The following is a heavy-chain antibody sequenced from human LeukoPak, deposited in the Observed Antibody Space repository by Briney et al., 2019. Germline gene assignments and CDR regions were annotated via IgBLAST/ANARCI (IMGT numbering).Heavy chain of an antibody. J-gene: IGHJ4*02. D-gene: IGHD5-18*01. CDR2: IKQDGSEK. CDR3: ARHLSGVTGYTYGRGIDS. Sequence: GGSLRLSCAASGFTFSSYWMSWVRQAPGKGLEWVANIKQDGSEKYYVDSVEGRFTISRDNDKKSLYLQMNSLRAEDTAVYYCARHLSGVTGYTYGRGIDSWGQGTLVTVSS. CDR1: GFTFSSYW. V-gene: IGHV3-7*01.